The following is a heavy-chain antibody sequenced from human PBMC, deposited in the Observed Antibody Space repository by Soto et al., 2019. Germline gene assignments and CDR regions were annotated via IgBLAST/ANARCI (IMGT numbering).Heavy chain of an antibody. CDR1: GFTISSYA. D-gene: IGHD1-1*01. J-gene: IGHJ4*02. V-gene: IGHV3-23*01. Sequence: EVQLLESGGGLVQPGGSLRLSCVASGFTISSYAMSWVRQAPGKGLEWVSGISASGTYTDYADSVKGRFTISRDNSKNTLYLKMNSLRAEDTAVYYCAKDLDGYNPYSLHFWGQGSLVTVSS. CDR2: ISASGTYT. CDR3: AKDLDGYNPYSLHF.